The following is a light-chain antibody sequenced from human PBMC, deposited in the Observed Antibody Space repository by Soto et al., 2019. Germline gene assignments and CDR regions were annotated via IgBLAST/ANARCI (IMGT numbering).Light chain of an antibody. CDR2: ASS. J-gene: IGKJ5*01. V-gene: IGKV1-39*01. CDR3: QQTYSTPIT. Sequence: DIQMTQSPSSLSASVGDRVTITCRASQTISNTLNWYQQRPGKPPNLLIYASSTLQSGVPPRFSGGGSGTEFTLTISSLQPEDFATYYCQQTYSTPITFGLGTRREIK. CDR1: QTISNT.